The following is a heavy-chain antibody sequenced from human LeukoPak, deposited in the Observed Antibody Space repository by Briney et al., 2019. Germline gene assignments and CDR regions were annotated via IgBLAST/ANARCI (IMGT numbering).Heavy chain of an antibody. J-gene: IGHJ3*02. V-gene: IGHV4-4*07. CDR3: ARDHDSSGYRDAFDI. CDR1: GGSISSYY. CDR2: IYTSGST. D-gene: IGHD3-22*01. Sequence: SETLSLTCTVSGGSISSYYRSWIRQPAGKGLEWIGRIYTSGSTNYNPSLKSRVTMSVDTSKNQFSLKLSSVTAADTAVYYCARDHDSSGYRDAFDIWGQGTMVTVSS.